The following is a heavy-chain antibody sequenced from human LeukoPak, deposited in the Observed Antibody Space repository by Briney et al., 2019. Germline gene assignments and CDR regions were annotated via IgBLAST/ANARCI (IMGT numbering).Heavy chain of an antibody. D-gene: IGHD1-1*01. Sequence: GGSLRHSCAASGFTFSTYSMNWVRQAPGKGLEWVSFISTSGSAIYYTDSVKGRFTISRDNAKNSLYLQMNSLRDEDTAVYYCARDPGLDSWGQGTLVTVSS. CDR1: GFTFSTYS. J-gene: IGHJ4*02. CDR2: ISTSGSAI. CDR3: ARDPGLDS. V-gene: IGHV3-48*02.